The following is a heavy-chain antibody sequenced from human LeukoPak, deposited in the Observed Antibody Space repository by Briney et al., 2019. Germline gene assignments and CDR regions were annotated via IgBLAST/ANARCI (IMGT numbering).Heavy chain of an antibody. J-gene: IGHJ6*02. CDR3: ARDQDDILTGYSRGAMDV. V-gene: IGHV3-30-3*01. CDR2: ISYDGSNK. Sequence: GGSLRLSCAASGFTFNSYAMHWVRQAPGKGLEWVAVISYDGSNKYYADSVKGRFTISRDNSKNTLYLQMNSLRAEDTAVYYCARDQDDILTGYSRGAMDVWGQGTTVTVSS. D-gene: IGHD3-9*01. CDR1: GFTFNSYA.